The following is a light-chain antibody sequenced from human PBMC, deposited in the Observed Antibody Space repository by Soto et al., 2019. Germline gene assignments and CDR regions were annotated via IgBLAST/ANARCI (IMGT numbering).Light chain of an antibody. V-gene: IGLV4-69*01. CDR3: QTWGTGIQGV. CDR2: LNSDGTH. CDR1: SGHNSYA. J-gene: IGLJ2*01. Sequence: QLVLTQSPSASASLGASVKLTCTLSSGHNSYAIAWHQQQPEKGPRYLMKLNSDGTHSKGDGIPDRFSGSSSGAERYLTISSLQSEDEADYYCQTWGTGIQGVFGGGTKLTVL.